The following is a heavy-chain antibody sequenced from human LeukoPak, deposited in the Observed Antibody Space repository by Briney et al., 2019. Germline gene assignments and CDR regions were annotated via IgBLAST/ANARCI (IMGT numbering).Heavy chain of an antibody. CDR3: ARGPYYYGSGSYYKYYYYYYMDV. D-gene: IGHD3-10*01. V-gene: IGHV4-34*01. CDR1: GGSSSGYY. CDR2: INHSGST. J-gene: IGHJ6*03. Sequence: SETLSLTCAVYGGSSSGYYWSWIRQPPGKGLEWIGEINHSGSTNYNPSLKSRVTISVDTSKNQFSLKLSSVTAADTAVYYCARGPYYYGSGSYYKYYYYYYMDVWGKGTTVTVSS.